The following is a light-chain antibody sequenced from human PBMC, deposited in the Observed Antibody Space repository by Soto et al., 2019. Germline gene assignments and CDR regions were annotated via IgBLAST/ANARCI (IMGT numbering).Light chain of an antibody. J-gene: IGKJ5*01. CDR1: ESVTSS. V-gene: IGKV3-15*01. CDR3: QQRSNWPPIT. Sequence: IVMTQAPASLSVSRGDIATLSCGASESVTSSLAWYQQKPGQPPRLLIYGASTRATGIPARFSGRGSGTEFTLTISSLQSVDFAVYYCQQRSNWPPITFGQGTRLEIK. CDR2: GAS.